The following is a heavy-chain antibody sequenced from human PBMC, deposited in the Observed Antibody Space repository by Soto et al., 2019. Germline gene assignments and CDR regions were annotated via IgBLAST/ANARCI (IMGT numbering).Heavy chain of an antibody. V-gene: IGHV1-58*01. CDR2: IVVGSGNT. Sequence: SVKVSCKASGFTFTSSAVQWVRQARGQRLEWIGWIVVGSGNTNYAQKFQERVTITRDMSTSTAYMELSSLRSEDTAVYYCAAVYYDSSGYYLPLAFDIWGQGTMVTGSS. J-gene: IGHJ3*02. CDR1: GFTFTSSA. D-gene: IGHD3-22*01. CDR3: AAVYYDSSGYYLPLAFDI.